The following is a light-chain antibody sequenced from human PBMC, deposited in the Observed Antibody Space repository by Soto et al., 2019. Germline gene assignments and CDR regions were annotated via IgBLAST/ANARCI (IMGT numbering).Light chain of an antibody. J-gene: IGKJ1*01. CDR1: QTISSW. CDR2: KAS. CDR3: QHYNSYSEA. V-gene: IGKV1-5*03. Sequence: VQMTQSASTLSGSVGDSVTIPCRASQTISSWLAWYQQKKGKAPKLLIYKASTLKSGVPSRFSGSGSGTEFTLTISSLQTDDFATYYCQHYNSYSEAFGQGTKVDIK.